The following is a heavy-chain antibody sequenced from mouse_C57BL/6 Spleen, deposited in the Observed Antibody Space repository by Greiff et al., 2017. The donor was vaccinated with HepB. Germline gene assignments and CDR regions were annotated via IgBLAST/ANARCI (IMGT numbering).Heavy chain of an antibody. J-gene: IGHJ3*01. V-gene: IGHV1-26*01. CDR2: INPNNGGT. CDR3: APTMVKGAWFAY. CDR1: GYTFTDYY. Sequence: VQLQQSGPELVKPGASVKISCKASGYTFTDYYMNWVKQSHGKSLEWIGDINPNNGGTSYNQKFKGKATLTVDKSSSTAYMELRSLTSEDSAVYYCAPTMVKGAWFAYWGQGTLVTVSA. D-gene: IGHD2-9*01.